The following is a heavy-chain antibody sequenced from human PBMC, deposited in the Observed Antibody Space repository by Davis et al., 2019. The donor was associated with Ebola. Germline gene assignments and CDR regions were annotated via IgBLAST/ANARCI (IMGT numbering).Heavy chain of an antibody. J-gene: IGHJ4*02. CDR2: ILYSGST. CDR1: GGSISSYY. D-gene: IGHD3-3*01. V-gene: IGHV4-59*01. Sequence: PSETLSLTCTVSGGSISSYYWSWIRQPPGKGLEWIGYILYSGSTNYNPSLKSRVTISVDTSKNQFSLKLSSVTAADTAVYYCARVFAIFGLHYFDYWGQGTLVTVSS. CDR3: ARVFAIFGLHYFDY.